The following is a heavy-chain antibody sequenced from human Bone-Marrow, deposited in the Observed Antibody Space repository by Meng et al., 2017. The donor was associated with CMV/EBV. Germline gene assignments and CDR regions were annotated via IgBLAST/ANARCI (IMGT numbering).Heavy chain of an antibody. Sequence: SVKVSCKTSGGTFSSHAISWVRQAPGQGLEWTGGVIPVIGLVHYAQKFQGRVRITADKSTSTGYMELISLRSEDTAAYYCARAPSNQLLNGFDMWGQGTMVTVSS. J-gene: IGHJ3*02. D-gene: IGHD2-2*01. CDR3: ARAPSNQLLNGFDM. V-gene: IGHV1-69*10. CDR1: GGTFSSHA. CDR2: VIPVIGLV.